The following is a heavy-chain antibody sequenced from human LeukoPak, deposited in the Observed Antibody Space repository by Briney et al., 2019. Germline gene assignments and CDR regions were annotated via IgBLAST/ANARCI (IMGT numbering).Heavy chain of an antibody. Sequence: LSQTLSLTCAISGDSVSSNNGAWNWIRQSPSRGLEWLGRTYYRSKWYNDYAESLISRITISPVTSKNQFSLQLYSVTPEDTAVYYCARDVRTTGWHTFDYWGQGTLVTVSS. CDR2: TYYRSKWYN. V-gene: IGHV6-1*01. CDR1: GDSVSSNNGA. CDR3: ARDVRTTGWHTFDY. J-gene: IGHJ4*02. D-gene: IGHD3-9*01.